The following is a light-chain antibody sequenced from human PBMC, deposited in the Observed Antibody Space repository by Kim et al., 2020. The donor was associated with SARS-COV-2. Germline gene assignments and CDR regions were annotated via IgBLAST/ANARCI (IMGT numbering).Light chain of an antibody. CDR1: QSVSSNY. Sequence: SPGERASLACRASQSVSSNYLAWYQQKSGQAPRLLIYAASRTATGIPERFSGRGSGTDFTLTISRLEPEDFAVYYCQQYGSSPLTFGQGTKVDIK. J-gene: IGKJ1*01. CDR3: QQYGSSPLT. CDR2: AAS. V-gene: IGKV3-20*01.